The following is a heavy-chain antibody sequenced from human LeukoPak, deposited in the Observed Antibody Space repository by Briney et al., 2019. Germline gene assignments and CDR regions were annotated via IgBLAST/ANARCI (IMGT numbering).Heavy chain of an antibody. D-gene: IGHD5-24*01. Sequence: GGSLRLSCVVSGFTVSSNYMSWVRQAPGKGLEWVSVLYSGGNTYHADSVKGRFTISRDNSKNTLYLQMNSLRAEDTAVYYCARGQFPSPYYFDYWGQGTLVTVSS. CDR2: LYSGGNT. J-gene: IGHJ4*02. CDR1: GFTVSSNY. V-gene: IGHV3-53*05. CDR3: ARGQFPSPYYFDY.